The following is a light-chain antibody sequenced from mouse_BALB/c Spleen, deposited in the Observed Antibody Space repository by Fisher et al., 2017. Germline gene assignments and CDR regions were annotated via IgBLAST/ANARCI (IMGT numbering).Light chain of an antibody. CDR3: QQRSSYPLT. CDR2: DTS. Sequence: IVMTQSPAIMSASLGEEITLTCSASSSVSYMHWYQQKSGTSPKRWIYDTSKLASGVPARFSGSGSGTSYSLTISRMEAEDAATYYCQQRSSYPLTFGAGTKLELK. CDR1: SSVSY. J-gene: IGKJ5*01. V-gene: IGKV4-59*01.